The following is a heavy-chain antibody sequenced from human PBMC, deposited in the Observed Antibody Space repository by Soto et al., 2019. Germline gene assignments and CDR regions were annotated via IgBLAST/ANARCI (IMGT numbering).Heavy chain of an antibody. J-gene: IGHJ4*02. V-gene: IGHV3-23*01. CDR2: ISGSGGST. Sequence: PGGSLRLSCAASGFTFSSYAMSWVRQAPGKGLEWVSAISGSGGSTYYADSVKGRFTISRDNSKNTLYLQMNSLRAEDTAVYYCAKVDTAMVHTPHYFDYWGQGTLVTVSS. CDR3: AKVDTAMVHTPHYFDY. CDR1: GFTFSSYA. D-gene: IGHD5-18*01.